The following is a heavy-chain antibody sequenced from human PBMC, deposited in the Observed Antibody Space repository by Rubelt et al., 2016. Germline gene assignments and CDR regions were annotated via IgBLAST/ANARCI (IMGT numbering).Heavy chain of an antibody. CDR2: IYYSGST. CDR1: GGSISSYY. J-gene: IGHJ5*02. CDR3: ARHTRDGNNLSWLDP. D-gene: IGHD5-24*01. V-gene: IGHV4-59*08. Sequence: ETLSLTCTVSGGSISSYYWSWIRQPPGKGLEWIGYIYYSGSTNYNPSLKSRVSISVDTSKNQFSLKLSSVTAADTAMYYCARHTRDGNNLSWLDPWAREPWSPSPQ.